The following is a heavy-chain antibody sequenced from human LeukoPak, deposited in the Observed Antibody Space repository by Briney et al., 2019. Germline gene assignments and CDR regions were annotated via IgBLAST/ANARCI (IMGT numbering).Heavy chain of an antibody. Sequence: GGSLILSCAASGFSFSTYWMTWVRQAPGKGLEWVASIKQDESEKYYGDSVKGRFTISRDNARNSLYLQMSSLRADDTAVYYCARDGAFRIYDYWGQGTLVTVSS. CDR1: GFSFSTYW. CDR2: IKQDESEK. D-gene: IGHD3-3*02. V-gene: IGHV3-7*01. J-gene: IGHJ4*02. CDR3: ARDGAFRIYDY.